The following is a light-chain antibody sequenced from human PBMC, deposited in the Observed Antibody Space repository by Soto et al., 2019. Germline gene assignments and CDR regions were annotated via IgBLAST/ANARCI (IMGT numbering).Light chain of an antibody. V-gene: IGKV3-20*01. CDR2: GAS. J-gene: IGKJ2*02. CDR1: QSVSSSY. Sequence: EIVLTQSPGTLSLSPGERATLSCRASQSVSSSYLAWYQHKPGQAPRLLIYGASSRATGIPDRFSGSGSGTDFTLTISRLEPEDFAVYDCQQYGRSPRTLGQGNEQGIK. CDR3: QQYGRSPRT.